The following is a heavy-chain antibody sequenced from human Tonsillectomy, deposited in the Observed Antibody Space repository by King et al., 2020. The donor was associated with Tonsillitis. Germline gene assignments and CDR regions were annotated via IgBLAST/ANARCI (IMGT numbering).Heavy chain of an antibody. D-gene: IGHD3-9*01. CDR2: ISSGSSYI. Sequence: VQLVESGGGLVKPGGSLRLSCAASGFSFSRFSMNWVRQAPGKGLEWVSSISSGSSYINYADSVKGRFTISRDNAKNSLYLQMNSLRAEDTAVYYCARVTYDILTGYYIDYFDNWGQGTLVTVSS. CDR3: ARVTYDILTGYYIDYFDN. CDR1: GFSFSRFS. J-gene: IGHJ4*02. V-gene: IGHV3-21*01.